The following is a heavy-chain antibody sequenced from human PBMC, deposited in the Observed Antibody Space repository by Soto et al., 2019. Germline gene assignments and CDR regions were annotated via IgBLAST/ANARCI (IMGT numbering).Heavy chain of an antibody. D-gene: IGHD3-22*01. CDR2: INAGNGNT. V-gene: IGHV1-3*01. CDR3: ASSRDSSGYYCSFDY. CDR1: GYTFTSYA. Sequence: ASVKVSCKVSGYTFTSYAMHWVRQAPGQRLEWMGWINAGNGNTKYSQKFQGRVTITRDTSASTAYMELSSLRSEDTAVYYCASSRDSSGYYCSFDYWGQGTLVTVSS. J-gene: IGHJ4*02.